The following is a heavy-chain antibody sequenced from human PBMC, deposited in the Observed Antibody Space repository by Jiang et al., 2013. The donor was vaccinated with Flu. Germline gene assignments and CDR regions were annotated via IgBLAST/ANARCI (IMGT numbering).Heavy chain of an antibody. V-gene: IGHV1-18*04. CDR1: YG. CDR2: ISAYNGNT. D-gene: IGHD4-23*01. Sequence: YGSQLGATGPGQGLEWMGWISAYNGNTNYAQKLQGRVTMTTDTSTSTAYMELRSLRSDDTAVYYCARDSIGWATTVVTPVDYWGQGTLVTVSS. J-gene: IGHJ4*02. CDR3: ARDSIGWATTVVTPVDY.